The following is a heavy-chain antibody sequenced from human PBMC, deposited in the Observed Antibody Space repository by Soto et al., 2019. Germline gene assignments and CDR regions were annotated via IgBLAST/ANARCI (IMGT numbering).Heavy chain of an antibody. CDR1: GFSISSGTYY. V-gene: IGHV3-21*01. D-gene: IGHD3-3*01. J-gene: IGHJ5*02. CDR3: ARDRNTIFGVVITSYNWFDP. CDR2: ISSSSSYI. Sequence: AETLSLTCTVSGFSISSGTYYWGWVRQAPGKGLEWVSSISSSSSYIYYADSVKGRFTISRDNAKNSLYLQMNSLRAEDTAVYYCARDRNTIFGVVITSYNWFDPWGQGTLVTVSS.